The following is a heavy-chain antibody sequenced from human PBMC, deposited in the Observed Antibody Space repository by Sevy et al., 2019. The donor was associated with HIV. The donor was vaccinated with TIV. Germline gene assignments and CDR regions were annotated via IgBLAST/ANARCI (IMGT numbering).Heavy chain of an antibody. CDR2: ISGSSSYI. Sequence: GGSLRLSCAASGFTFSSYSMNWVRQAPGKGLEWVSSISGSSSYIYYADSVKGRFTISRDNAKNSLYLQMNSLRAEDTAVYYCAAVIHCSSTSCRRGPIDYWGQGTLVTVSS. CDR1: GFTFSSYS. V-gene: IGHV3-21*01. D-gene: IGHD2-2*01. J-gene: IGHJ4*02. CDR3: AAVIHCSSTSCRRGPIDY.